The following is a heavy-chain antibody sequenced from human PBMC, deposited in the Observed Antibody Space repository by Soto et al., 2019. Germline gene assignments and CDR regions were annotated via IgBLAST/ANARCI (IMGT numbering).Heavy chain of an antibody. CDR2: IWYDGSNK. D-gene: IGHD5-12*01. Sequence: QVQLVESGGGVVQPGRSLRLSCAASGFTFSSYGMHWVRQAPGKGLEWVAVIWYDGSNKYYADSVKGRFTISRDNSKNTLYLQMNSLRAEDTAVYYCARDIVATTYYYYYGMDVWGQGTTVTVSS. V-gene: IGHV3-33*01. J-gene: IGHJ6*02. CDR1: GFTFSSYG. CDR3: ARDIVATTYYYYYGMDV.